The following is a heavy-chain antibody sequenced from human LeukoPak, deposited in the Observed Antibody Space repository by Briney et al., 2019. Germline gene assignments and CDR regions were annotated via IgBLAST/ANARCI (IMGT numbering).Heavy chain of an antibody. V-gene: IGHV1-18*01. CDR1: GGTFSSYA. CDR2: ISAYNGNT. CDR3: ARLELVPYFDY. Sequence: ASVKVSCKASGGTFSSYAISWVRQAPGQGLEWMGWISAYNGNTNYAQKLQGRVTMTTDTSTSTAYMELRSLRSDDTAVYYCARLELVPYFDYWGQGTLVTVSS. J-gene: IGHJ4*02. D-gene: IGHD6-13*01.